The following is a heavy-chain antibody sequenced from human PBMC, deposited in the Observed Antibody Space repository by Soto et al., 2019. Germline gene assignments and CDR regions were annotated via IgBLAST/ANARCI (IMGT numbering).Heavy chain of an antibody. J-gene: IGHJ4*02. D-gene: IGHD2-15*01. V-gene: IGHV4-34*01. CDR2: INHSGST. CDR1: GRADSGGY. Sequence: SETVCQTGAVGGRADSGGYWSCIRQPPGKGLEWIGEINHSGSTNYNPSLKSRVTISVDTSKNQFSLKLSSVTAADTAVYYCAREVDQGDYFDYWGQGTLVTVSS. CDR3: AREVDQGDYFDY.